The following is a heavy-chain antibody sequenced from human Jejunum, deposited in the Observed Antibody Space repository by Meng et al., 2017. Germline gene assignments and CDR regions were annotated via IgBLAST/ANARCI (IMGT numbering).Heavy chain of an antibody. CDR3: ARDLLGPAIAASGYFDP. CDR1: GGSISDSNW. D-gene: IGHD5-12*01. Sequence: QVQLQESGPGLVKPSVTLSLTCAVSGGSISDSNWWRWVRQPPGKGLEWIGEIYHTGSTNYNPSLKSRVTMSLDKSKNQFFLDLTSVTAADTAVYYCARDLLGPAIAASGYFDPWGQGTLVTVSS. V-gene: IGHV4-4*02. J-gene: IGHJ5*02. CDR2: IYHTGST.